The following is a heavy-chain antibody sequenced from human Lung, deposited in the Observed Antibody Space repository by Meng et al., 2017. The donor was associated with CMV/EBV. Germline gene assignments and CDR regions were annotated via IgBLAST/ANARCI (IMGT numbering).Heavy chain of an antibody. CDR2: VTGGGGST. D-gene: IGHD2-2*01. J-gene: IGHJ4*02. CDR3: AKGNAEYCSGARCYAFDY. V-gene: IGHV3-23*01. CDR1: GFTFSSYA. Sequence: GESLKISCAASGFTFSSYAMTWVRQAPGKGLEWVSVVTGGGGSTYYADSVKGRFTISRDNSENALYLQMNSLRVEDTAIYYCAKGNAEYCSGARCYAFDYWGQGTLVTVSS.